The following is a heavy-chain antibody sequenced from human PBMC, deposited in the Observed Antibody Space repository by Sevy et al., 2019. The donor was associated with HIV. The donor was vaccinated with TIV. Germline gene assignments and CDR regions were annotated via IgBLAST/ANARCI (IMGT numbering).Heavy chain of an antibody. CDR3: AREGRTVPHDY. CDR2: FGFGGSTI. Sequence: GGSLRLSCAASGFTFSIYTMSWVRQAPGKGLEWVSTFGFGGSTIHYADSVKGRFTISRDNSKNTLYLQMNSLRADDTAVYYCAREGRTVPHDYWGQGTLVTVSS. V-gene: IGHV3-23*01. J-gene: IGHJ4*02. D-gene: IGHD2-8*02. CDR1: GFTFSIYT.